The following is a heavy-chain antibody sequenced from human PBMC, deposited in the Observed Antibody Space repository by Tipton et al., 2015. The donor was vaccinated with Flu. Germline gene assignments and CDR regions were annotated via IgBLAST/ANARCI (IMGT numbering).Heavy chain of an antibody. D-gene: IGHD1-1*01. CDR1: GSTFSSSV. CDR2: IHYNEDKK. J-gene: IGHJ3*02. V-gene: IGHV3-30*02. Sequence: SLRLSCAASGSTFSSSVMHRVRQAPDKGLEWVAFIHYNEDKKYADSVKGRFTISRDNSKNTLDLQMNSLRAEDSAVYYCAREGTGTGSGAFDIWGQGTMVTVSS. CDR3: AREGTGTGSGAFDI.